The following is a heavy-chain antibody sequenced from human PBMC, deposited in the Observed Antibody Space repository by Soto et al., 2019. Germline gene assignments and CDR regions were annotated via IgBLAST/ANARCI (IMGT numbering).Heavy chain of an antibody. CDR2: INHSGST. J-gene: IGHJ4*02. CDR1: GGSFSGYY. V-gene: IGHV4-34*01. CDR3: ARGISVMAAFAGDAPDKYFFDS. D-gene: IGHD6-25*01. Sequence: PSETLSLTCAVYGGSFSGYYWTWIRQPPEKGPEWIGEINHSGSTNQNPSLKSRVSISVDRSKNQFSLRLRSVTAADTAVYYCARGISVMAAFAGDAPDKYFFDSWSLGTLVTVSS.